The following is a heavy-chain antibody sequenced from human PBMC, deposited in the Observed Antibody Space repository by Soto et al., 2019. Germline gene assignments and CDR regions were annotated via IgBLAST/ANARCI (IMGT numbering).Heavy chain of an antibody. CDR1: GDSISSDNYY. J-gene: IGHJ4*02. Sequence: QVQLQESGPGLVEPSQTLSLTCRVSGDSISSDNYYWSWIRQPPAKGLEWDAHIFNSGDTYYNPSLPSRLSMSVDTSKAHFALKLSSVTVADSAVSFCDKGPTLTGYDLTRSDYLDYWGQRILGTGSS. CDR2: IFNSGDT. V-gene: IGHV4-30-4*01. D-gene: IGHD3-9*01. CDR3: DKGPTLTGYDLTRSDYLDY.